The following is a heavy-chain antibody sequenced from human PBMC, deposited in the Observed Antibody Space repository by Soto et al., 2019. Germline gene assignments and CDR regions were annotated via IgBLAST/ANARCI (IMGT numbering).Heavy chain of an antibody. CDR1: GFTFSSYA. J-gene: IGHJ6*02. CDR2: ISYDGSNK. D-gene: IGHD5-12*01. CDR3: ARVNLGEGYKYDYYYGMDV. V-gene: IGHV3-30-3*01. Sequence: PGGSLRLSCAASGFTFSSYAMHWVRQAPGTGLEWVAVISYDGSNKYYADSVKGRFTISRDNAKNTLYLQMNSLRAEDTAVYYCARVNLGEGYKYDYYYGMDVWGQGTTVTVSS.